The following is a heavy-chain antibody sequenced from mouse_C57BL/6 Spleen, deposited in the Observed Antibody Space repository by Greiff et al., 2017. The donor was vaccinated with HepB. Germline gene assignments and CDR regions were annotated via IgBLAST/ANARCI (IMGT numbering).Heavy chain of an antibody. Sequence: QVQLQQSGAELVRPGTSVKVSCKASGYAFTNYLIEWVKQRPGQGLEWIGVINPGSGGTNYNEKFKGKATLTADKSSSTAYMQLSSLTSEDSAVYFCARSTTVPSYYVDYWGQGTTLTVSS. V-gene: IGHV1-54*01. J-gene: IGHJ2*01. D-gene: IGHD1-1*01. CDR3: ARSTTVPSYYVDY. CDR1: GYAFTNYL. CDR2: INPGSGGT.